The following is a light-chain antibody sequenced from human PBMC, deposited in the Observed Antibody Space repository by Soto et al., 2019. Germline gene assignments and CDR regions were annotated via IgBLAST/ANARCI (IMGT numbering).Light chain of an antibody. J-gene: IGLJ1*01. CDR3: SSYACRNNFDV. CDR2: EVT. V-gene: IGLV2-8*01. Sequence: QSALTQPPSASGSPGQSVTISCTGSSTDIGGYNFVSWYQQHPGKAPKLIIYEVTKRPSGVPDRFSGSKFGNTASLTVSGRQTEDAAEYYCSSYACRNNFDVFGSGTKVTVL. CDR1: STDIGGYNF.